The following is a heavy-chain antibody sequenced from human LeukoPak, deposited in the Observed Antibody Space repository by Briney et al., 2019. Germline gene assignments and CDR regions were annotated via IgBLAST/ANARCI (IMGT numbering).Heavy chain of an antibody. Sequence: SETLSLTCPVSGGSISNYYYWTWIRQPPGKGLEWIGYVYYTGSTNFNPSLKSRVTMSLDTSRNQFSLKLTSLTAADTAVYYCARGAMATTPFFDYWGQGTLVIVSS. D-gene: IGHD5-24*01. CDR3: ARGAMATTPFFDY. J-gene: IGHJ4*02. CDR2: VYYTGST. CDR1: GGSISNYY. V-gene: IGHV4-59*01.